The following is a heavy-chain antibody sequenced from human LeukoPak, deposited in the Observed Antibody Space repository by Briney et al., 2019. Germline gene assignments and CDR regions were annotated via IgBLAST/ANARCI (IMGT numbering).Heavy chain of an antibody. D-gene: IGHD1-26*01. CDR1: GFTFSSSP. Sequence: GGSLRLSCAASGFTFSSSPMSWARQAPGKGLEWVSGISMSGDATYYADSVKGRFTISRDNSKNTLYLQMNSVRAEDTALYYCAKDGRSHPADCWGQGTLVTVSS. CDR3: AKDGRSHPADC. J-gene: IGHJ4*02. V-gene: IGHV3-23*01. CDR2: ISMSGDAT.